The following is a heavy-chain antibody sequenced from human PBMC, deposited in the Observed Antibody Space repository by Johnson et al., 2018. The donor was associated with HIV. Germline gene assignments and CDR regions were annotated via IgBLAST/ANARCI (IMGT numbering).Heavy chain of an antibody. CDR3: VRETRDDAFDI. CDR2: INQDASEK. D-gene: IGHD2-2*01. J-gene: IGHJ3*02. Sequence: VQLVESGGGLIQLGGSLRLSCAASGFSVSSYAMHWVRQAPGTGLEWVANINQDASEKSYVDSVKGRFTISRDNANNSLSLQMSGLRADDTAVYYCVRETRDDAFDIWGQGTMVTVSS. V-gene: IGHV3-7*05. CDR1: GFSVSSYA.